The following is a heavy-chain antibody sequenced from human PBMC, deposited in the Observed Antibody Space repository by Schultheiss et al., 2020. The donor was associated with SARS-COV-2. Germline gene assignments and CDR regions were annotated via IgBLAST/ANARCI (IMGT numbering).Heavy chain of an antibody. CDR1: GFSLSNARMG. CDR2: IFSNDEK. D-gene: IGHD3-3*01. CDR3: ARINSHDFWSGYWYYFDY. V-gene: IGHV2-26*01. J-gene: IGHJ4*02. Sequence: SGPTLVKPTETLTLTCTVSGFSLSNARMGVSWIRQPPGKALEWLARIFSNDEKSYSTSLKSRLTISKDTSKSQVVLTMTNMDPVDTATYYCARINSHDFWSGYWYYFDYWGQGTLVTVSS.